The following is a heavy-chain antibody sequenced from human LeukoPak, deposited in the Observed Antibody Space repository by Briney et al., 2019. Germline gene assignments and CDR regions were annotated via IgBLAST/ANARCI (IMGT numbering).Heavy chain of an antibody. Sequence: GASVKVSCKASGCTFTGYYVHWVRQAPGQGLEWMGWINPNSGGTNYAQKFQGRVTMTRDTSISTAYMELSRLRSDDTAVYYCARGRLAMGYYYYGMDVWGQGTTVTVSS. J-gene: IGHJ6*02. D-gene: IGHD5-18*01. CDR3: ARGRLAMGYYYYGMDV. CDR1: GCTFTGYY. V-gene: IGHV1-2*02. CDR2: INPNSGGT.